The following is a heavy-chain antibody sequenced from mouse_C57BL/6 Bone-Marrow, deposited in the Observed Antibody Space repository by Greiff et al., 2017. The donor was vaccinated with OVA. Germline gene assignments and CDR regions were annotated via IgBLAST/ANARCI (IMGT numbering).Heavy chain of an antibody. V-gene: IGHV5-6*02. CDR1: GFTFSSYG. CDR3: AREDGIRCAY. J-gene: IGHJ3*01. CDR2: ISSGGSYT. Sequence: EVKLVESGGDLVKPGGSLKLSCAASGFTFSSYGMSWVRQTPDKRLEWVATISSGGSYTYYPDSVKGRFTISRDNAKNTLYLQMSSLKSEDTAMYYCAREDGIRCAYWGQGTLVTVSA.